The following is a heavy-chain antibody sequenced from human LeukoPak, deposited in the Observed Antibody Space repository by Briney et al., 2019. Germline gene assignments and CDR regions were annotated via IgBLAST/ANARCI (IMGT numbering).Heavy chain of an antibody. Sequence: PGGSLRLSCAASGFTFSSYWMSWVRQAPGKGLEWVANIHDDGTVKNYVDSVKGRFTISRDDARNSVSLQLTRLRADDTALYYCARGRGWVDHWGQGTLVTVSS. CDR3: ARGRGWVDH. D-gene: IGHD3-16*01. CDR2: IHDDGTVK. V-gene: IGHV3-7*01. J-gene: IGHJ4*02. CDR1: GFTFSSYW.